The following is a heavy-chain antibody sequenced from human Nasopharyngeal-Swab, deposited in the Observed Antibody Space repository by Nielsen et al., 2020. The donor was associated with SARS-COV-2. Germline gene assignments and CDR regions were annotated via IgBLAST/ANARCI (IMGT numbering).Heavy chain of an antibody. CDR1: GGSFSGYY. V-gene: IGHV4-34*01. CDR3: ARGGTGTTAYYYGMDV. Sequence: SETLSLTCAVYGGSFSGYYWSWIRQPPGKGLEWIGEINHSGSTNYNPSLKSRVTISVDTSKNQFSLKLSSVTAADTAVYYCARGGTGTTAYYYGMDVWGQGTTVTVSS. J-gene: IGHJ6*02. D-gene: IGHD1-7*01. CDR2: INHSGST.